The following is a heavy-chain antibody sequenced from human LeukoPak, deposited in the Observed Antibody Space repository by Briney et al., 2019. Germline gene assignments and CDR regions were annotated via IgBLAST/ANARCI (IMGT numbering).Heavy chain of an antibody. J-gene: IGHJ4*02. CDR2: IYYSGST. V-gene: IGHV4-59*08. D-gene: IGHD6-6*01. CDR3: ARRATSSSPPFDY. Sequence: SETLSLTCTVSGGSISSYYWSWIRQPPGKGLEWIGYIYYSGSTNYNPSLKSRVTISVDTSKNQFSLKLSSVTAAGTAVYYCARRATSSSPPFDYWGQGTLVTVSS. CDR1: GGSISSYY.